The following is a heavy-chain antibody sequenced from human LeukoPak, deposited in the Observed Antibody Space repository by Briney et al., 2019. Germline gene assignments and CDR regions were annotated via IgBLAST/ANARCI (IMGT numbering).Heavy chain of an antibody. CDR1: GYTLTELS. CDR3: ATVGDSSGYYHPLDY. J-gene: IGHJ4*02. Sequence: GASVKVSCKVSGYTLTELSMHWVRQAPGKGLEWMGGFDPEDGETIYAQKFQGRVTMTEDTSTDTAYMELSSLRSEDTAVYYCATVGDSSGYYHPLDYWGQGTLVTVSS. V-gene: IGHV1-24*01. CDR2: FDPEDGET. D-gene: IGHD3-22*01.